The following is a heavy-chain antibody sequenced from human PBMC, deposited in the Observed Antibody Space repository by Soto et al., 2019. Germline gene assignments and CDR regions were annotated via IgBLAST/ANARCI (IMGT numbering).Heavy chain of an antibody. J-gene: IGHJ6*02. CDR1: GFTFSGHA. D-gene: IGHD6-19*01. Sequence: QVQVVESGGGVVQPGRSLRLSCTASGFTFSGHAMHWVRQPPGKGLEWVAQIWYDGSNKYYADSVKGRFTISRDNSKNTLYVPMDSLRVEDTAVYYCARDGQSLAPYALDVWGQGTSFTVSS. V-gene: IGHV3-33*01. CDR3: ARDGQSLAPYALDV. CDR2: IWYDGSNK.